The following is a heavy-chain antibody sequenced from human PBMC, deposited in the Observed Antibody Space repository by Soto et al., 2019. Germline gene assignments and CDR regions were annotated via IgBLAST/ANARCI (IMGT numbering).Heavy chain of an antibody. CDR3: ARRYGASFDY. CDR2: IYYSGST. Sequence: SSETLSLTCTVSGGSISSGDYYWSWIRQPPGKGLVWIGYIYYSGSTNYNPSLKSRVTISVDTSKNQFSLKLSSVTAADTAVYYCARRYGASFDYWGQGTLVTVSS. CDR1: GGSISSGDYY. V-gene: IGHV4-61*08. D-gene: IGHD4-17*01. J-gene: IGHJ4*02.